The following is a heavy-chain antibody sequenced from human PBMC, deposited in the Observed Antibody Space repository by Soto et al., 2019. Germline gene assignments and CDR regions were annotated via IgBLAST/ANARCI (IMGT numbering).Heavy chain of an antibody. Sequence: QLQLQESGPGPVKPSETLSLTCTVSGGSISSRTYYWGWIRQPPGKGLEWIGSIYYSGSTYCNPSLRSRVTISVDTSKNQFSLKLTSVTAADTAVYYCARRGGDYGDYADYWGQGTLVTVSS. V-gene: IGHV4-39*01. J-gene: IGHJ4*02. D-gene: IGHD4-17*01. CDR3: ARRGGDYGDYADY. CDR2: IYYSGST. CDR1: GGSISSRTYY.